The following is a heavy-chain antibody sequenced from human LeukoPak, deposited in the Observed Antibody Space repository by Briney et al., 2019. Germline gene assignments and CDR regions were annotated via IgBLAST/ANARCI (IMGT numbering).Heavy chain of an antibody. V-gene: IGHV4-39*01. CDR1: GGSISSSSYY. CDR2: IYYSGST. CDR3: ASSYSSSWYYSGGWFDP. Sequence: SETLSLTCTVSGGSISSSSYYWGWIRQPPGKGLEWIGSIYYSGSTYYNPSLKSRVTISVDTSKNQFSLKLSSVTAADTAVYYCASSYSSSWYYSGGWFDPWGQGTLVTVSS. J-gene: IGHJ5*02. D-gene: IGHD6-13*01.